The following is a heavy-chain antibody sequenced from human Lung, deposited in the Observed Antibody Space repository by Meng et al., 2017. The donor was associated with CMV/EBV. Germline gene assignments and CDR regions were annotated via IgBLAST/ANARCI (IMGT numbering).Heavy chain of an antibody. CDR2: INPNSGGT. V-gene: IGHV1-2*02. CDR3: ARPGRDFWSGYRAHLLMDV. D-gene: IGHD3-3*01. J-gene: IGHJ6*02. Sequence: ASXXVSCKASGYTFTGYYMHWVRQAPGQGLEWMGWINPNSGGTNYAQKFQGRVTMTRDTSISTAYMELSRLRSDDTAVYYCARPGRDFWSGYRAHLLMDVWGQGTTVTVS. CDR1: GYTFTGYY.